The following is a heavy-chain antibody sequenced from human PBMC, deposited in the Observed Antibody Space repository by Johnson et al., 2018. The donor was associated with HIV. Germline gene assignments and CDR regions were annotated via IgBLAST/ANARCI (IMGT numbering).Heavy chain of an antibody. CDR1: GFTFSSYA. CDR2: IGYDGNDK. CDR3: ARNSGNGLVLRGDAFDM. J-gene: IGHJ3*02. V-gene: IGHV3-30*04. D-gene: IGHD2-8*01. Sequence: QVQLVESGGGVVQPGRSLRLSCAASGFTFSSYAMHWVRQAPGKGLEWVAAIGYDGNDKDYADSVKGRFTISRDNAKNTLHLQMNSLRPEDTAVYYCARNSGNGLVLRGDAFDMWGQGTMVTVSS.